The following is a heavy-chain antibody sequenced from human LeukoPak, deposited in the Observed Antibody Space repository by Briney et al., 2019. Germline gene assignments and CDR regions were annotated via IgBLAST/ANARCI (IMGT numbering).Heavy chain of an antibody. V-gene: IGHV1-2*02. CDR3: ARRDCGGDCPSQH. CDR2: ISPNSGGT. J-gene: IGHJ1*01. D-gene: IGHD2-21*01. CDR1: GYTFTGYY. Sequence: GASVKVSCKASGYTFTGYYMHWVRQAPGQGLEWMGWISPNSGGTNYAQKFQGRVTMTRDTSISTAYMELSRLRSDDTAVYYCARRDCGGDCPSQHWGQGTLVTVSS.